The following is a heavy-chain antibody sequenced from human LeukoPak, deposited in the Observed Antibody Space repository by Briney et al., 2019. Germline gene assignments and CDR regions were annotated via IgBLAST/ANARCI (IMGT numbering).Heavy chain of an antibody. Sequence: ASVKVSCKASGYTFTGYYMHWVRQAPGQGLEWMGWINPNSGGTNYAQKLQGRVTMTTDTSTSTAYMELRSLRSDDTAVYYCARVVLDCGGDCYSYYLDYWGQGTLVTVSS. D-gene: IGHD2-21*02. V-gene: IGHV1-2*02. J-gene: IGHJ4*02. CDR1: GYTFTGYY. CDR2: INPNSGGT. CDR3: ARVVLDCGGDCYSYYLDY.